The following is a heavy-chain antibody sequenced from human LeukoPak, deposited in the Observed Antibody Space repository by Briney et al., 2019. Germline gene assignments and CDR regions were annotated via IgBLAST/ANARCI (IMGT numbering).Heavy chain of an antibody. V-gene: IGHV3-48*01. CDR2: ISSSSSTI. D-gene: IGHD3-10*01. Sequence: GSLRLSCAASGFTFSSYSMNWVRQAPGKGLEWVSYISSSSSTIYYADSVKGRFTISRDDAKNSLYLQMNSLRVEDTGIYYCVKVAKYYYGSETYYFFEHWGQGTPVTASS. CDR1: GFTFSSYS. J-gene: IGHJ4*02. CDR3: VKVAKYYYGSETYYFFEH.